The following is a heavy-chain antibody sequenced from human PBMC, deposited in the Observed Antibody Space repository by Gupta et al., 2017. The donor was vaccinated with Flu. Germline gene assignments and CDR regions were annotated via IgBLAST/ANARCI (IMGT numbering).Heavy chain of an antibody. CDR2: ISGSGGST. Sequence: EVQLLESGGGLVQPGGSLRLSCAASGFTFSTYAMSWVRQAPGKGLEWVSAISGSGGSTYYADSVKGRFTISRDNSKNTLYLQMNSLRAEDTAVYYCANPDNCSGGSCYPADYWGQGTLVTVSS. V-gene: IGHV3-23*01. J-gene: IGHJ4*02. CDR3: ANPDNCSGGSCYPADY. D-gene: IGHD2-15*01. CDR1: GFTFSTYA.